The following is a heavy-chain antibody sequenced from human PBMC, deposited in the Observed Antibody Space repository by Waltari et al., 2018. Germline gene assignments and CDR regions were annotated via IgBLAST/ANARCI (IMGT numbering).Heavy chain of an antibody. CDR2: ISSSSYI. J-gene: IGHJ6*03. V-gene: IGHV3-21*01. Sequence: EVQLVESGGGLVKPGGSLRLSCAASGFTFSSYSMNWVRQAPGKGLEWVSSISSSSYIYYADSVKGRFTISRDNAKNSLYLQMNSLRAEDTAVYYCARAVRRDGYNEDYYYMDVWGKGTTVTVSS. D-gene: IGHD5-12*01. CDR3: ARAVRRDGYNEDYYYMDV. CDR1: GFTFSSYS.